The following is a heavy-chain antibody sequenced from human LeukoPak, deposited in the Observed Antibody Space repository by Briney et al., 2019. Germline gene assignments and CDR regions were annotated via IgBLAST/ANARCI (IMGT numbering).Heavy chain of an antibody. V-gene: IGHV1-2*02. CDR3: ARDLYYYGSGSYEVYYYGMDV. CDR2: INPNSGGT. J-gene: IGHJ6*02. CDR1: GYTFTGYY. Sequence: ASVKVSCKASGYTFTGYYMHWVRQAPGQGLEWMGWINPNSGGTNYAQKFQGRVTMTRDTSTSTAYMELRSLRSDDTAVYYCARDLYYYGSGSYEVYYYGMDVWGQGTTVTVPS. D-gene: IGHD3-10*01.